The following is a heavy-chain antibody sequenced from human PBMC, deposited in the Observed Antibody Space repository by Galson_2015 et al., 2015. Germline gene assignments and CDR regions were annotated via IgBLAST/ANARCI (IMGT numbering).Heavy chain of an antibody. CDR2: IDPSDSYT. CDR3: ARQGWLHPFINL. Sequence: QSGAEVKKPGESLRISCRGSGYSFTSYWISWVRQMPGKGLEWMGRIDPSDSYTNYSPSFQGHVTISADKSISTAYLQWSSLKASDTAMYYCARQGWLHPFINLWGQGTLVTVSS. D-gene: IGHD5-12*01. CDR1: GYSFTSYW. V-gene: IGHV5-10-1*01. J-gene: IGHJ4*02.